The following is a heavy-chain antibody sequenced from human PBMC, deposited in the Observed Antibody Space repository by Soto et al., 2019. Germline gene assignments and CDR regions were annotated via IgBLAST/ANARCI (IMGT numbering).Heavy chain of an antibody. Sequence: SVKVSCKASGGTFSSYTISWVRQAPGQGLEWMGRIIPILGIANYAQKFQGRVTITADKSTSTAYMELSSLRSEDTAVYYCARDWAPLSYGSGKNWFDPWGQGTLVTVSS. J-gene: IGHJ5*02. D-gene: IGHD3-10*01. CDR1: GGTFSSYT. CDR3: ARDWAPLSYGSGKNWFDP. V-gene: IGHV1-69*04. CDR2: IIPILGIA.